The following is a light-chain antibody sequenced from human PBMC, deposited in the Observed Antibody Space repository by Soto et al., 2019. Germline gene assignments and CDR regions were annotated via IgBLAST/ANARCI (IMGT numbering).Light chain of an antibody. CDR1: QSLLYNNTYNY. CDR2: FGS. CDR3: MQALPSLT. Sequence: EIVMTQSPLTLPVTPGEPASSSCRSSQSLLYNNTYNYLDWYVQKPGQSPQLLVYFGSNRAPGVPDRFSGSGSCTYFTLKINRVEAEDVGTYYCMQALPSLTFGQGTRLE. V-gene: IGKV2-28*01. J-gene: IGKJ5*01.